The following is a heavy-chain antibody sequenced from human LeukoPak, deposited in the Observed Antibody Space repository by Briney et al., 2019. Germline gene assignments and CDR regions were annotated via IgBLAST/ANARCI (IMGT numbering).Heavy chain of an antibody. V-gene: IGHV3-7*01. CDR1: GFTFSSYW. J-gene: IGHJ6*03. Sequence: PGGSLRLSCAASGFTFSSYWMSWVRQAPGKGLEWVANIKQDGSEKYYVDSVKGRFTISRDNAKNSLYLQMNSLRAEDTAVYYCARDPPIGSWLVSYMDVWGKGTTVTVSS. CDR3: ARDPPIGSWLVSYMDV. CDR2: IKQDGSEK. D-gene: IGHD6-19*01.